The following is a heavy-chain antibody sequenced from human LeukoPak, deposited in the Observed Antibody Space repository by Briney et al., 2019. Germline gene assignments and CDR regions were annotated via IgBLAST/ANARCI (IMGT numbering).Heavy chain of an antibody. CDR2: INPNSGGT. CDR3: ARVRQLGYYYYYGMDV. J-gene: IGHJ6*02. Sequence: ASEKVSCKASGYTFTGYYMHWVRQAPGQGLEWMGWINPNSGGTNYAQKFQGRVTMTRDTSISTAYMELRSLRSDDTAVYYCARVRQLGYYYYYGMDVWGQGTTVTVSS. D-gene: IGHD6-13*01. CDR1: GYTFTGYY. V-gene: IGHV1-2*02.